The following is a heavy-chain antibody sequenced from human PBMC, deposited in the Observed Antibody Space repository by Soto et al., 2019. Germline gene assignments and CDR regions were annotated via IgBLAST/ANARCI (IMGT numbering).Heavy chain of an antibody. CDR1: GGSISSSSYY. CDR3: ARQIIAIAVAGTYYYYGMDV. Sequence: SETLSLTCTVSGGSISSSSYYWGWIRQPPGKGLEWIGSIYYSGSTYYNPSLKSRVTISVDTSKNQFSLKLSSVTAADTAVYYCARQIIAIAVAGTYYYYGMDVWGQGTTVTVSS. J-gene: IGHJ6*02. V-gene: IGHV4-39*01. CDR2: IYYSGST. D-gene: IGHD6-19*01.